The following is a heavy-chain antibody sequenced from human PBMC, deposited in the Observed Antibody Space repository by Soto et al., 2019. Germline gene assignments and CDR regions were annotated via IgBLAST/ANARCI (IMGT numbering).Heavy chain of an antibody. CDR2: IRGNGDPP. J-gene: IGHJ4*02. V-gene: IGHV3-64D*06. D-gene: IGHD5-12*01. CDR1: GFPFSSYA. CDR3: VKSRGGNNFDFFD. Sequence: GGSLSLSCSASGFPFSSYAMHWVRQAPGKGLEYVSGIRGNGDPPFYADSVKGRFTISRDNSKNTLYLHMSSLSADDTAIYYCVKSRGGNNFDFFDWGQGALVTVSS.